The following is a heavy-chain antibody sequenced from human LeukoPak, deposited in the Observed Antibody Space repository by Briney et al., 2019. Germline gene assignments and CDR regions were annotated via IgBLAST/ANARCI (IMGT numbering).Heavy chain of an antibody. CDR3: AGGAEGYVWGYSYYYMDV. CDR1: GASISSGNYY. CDR2: IYSSGST. Sequence: SETLSLTCTVSGASISSGNYYWSWIRQPAGKGLEWIGHIYSSGSTHYYPSLKSRVTISVDTSKNQFSLKLSSVTAADSAMYYCAGGAEGYVWGYSYYYMDVWGKGTTVTISS. V-gene: IGHV4-61*09. D-gene: IGHD2-2*01. J-gene: IGHJ6*03.